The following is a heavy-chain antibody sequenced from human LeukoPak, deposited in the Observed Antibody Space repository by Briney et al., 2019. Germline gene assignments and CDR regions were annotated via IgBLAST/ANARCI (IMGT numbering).Heavy chain of an antibody. CDR2: INAGNGNT. Sequence: ASVKVSCKASGYTLTSYAMHWVRQAPGQRIEWMGWINAGNGNTTYSQKFPGIVTITRDTSASTAYMELSSLRSEDTGVYYCARGYGDYGLDYWGQGTLVTVSS. J-gene: IGHJ4*02. V-gene: IGHV1-3*01. D-gene: IGHD4-17*01. CDR3: ARGYGDYGLDY. CDR1: GYTLTSYA.